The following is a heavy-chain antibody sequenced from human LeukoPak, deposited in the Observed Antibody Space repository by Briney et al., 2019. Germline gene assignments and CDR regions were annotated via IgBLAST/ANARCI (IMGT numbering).Heavy chain of an antibody. CDR2: ISGSGGST. D-gene: IGHD5-12*01. V-gene: IGHV3-23*01. J-gene: IGHJ4*02. CDR3: AKAKNYSGYLYFDY. CDR1: GFTFSSYA. Sequence: PGGSLRLSCAASGFTFSSYAMSWVRQAPGKGPEWVSAISGSGGSTYYADSVKGRFTISRDNSKNTLYLQMNSLRAEDTAVYYCAKAKNYSGYLYFDYWGQGTLVTVSS.